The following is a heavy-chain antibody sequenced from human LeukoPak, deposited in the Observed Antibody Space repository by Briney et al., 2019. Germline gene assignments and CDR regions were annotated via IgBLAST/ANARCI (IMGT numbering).Heavy chain of an antibody. Sequence: PSETLSLTCAVYGGSFSGYYWSWIRQPPGKGLEWIGEINHSGSTNYNPSLKSRVTISVDTSKNQFSLKLSSVTAADTAVYYCARRGTTWYHRWFDPWGQGTLVTVSS. V-gene: IGHV4-34*01. CDR3: ARRGTTWYHRWFDP. CDR2: INHSGST. CDR1: GGSFSGYY. J-gene: IGHJ5*02. D-gene: IGHD1-1*01.